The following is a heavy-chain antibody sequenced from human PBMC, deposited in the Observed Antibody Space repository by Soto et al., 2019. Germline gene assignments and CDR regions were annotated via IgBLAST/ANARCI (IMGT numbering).Heavy chain of an antibody. D-gene: IGHD5-12*01. J-gene: IGHJ5*02. CDR2: IDLSDSYV. Sequence: GESVKISCEGSGYSFSTYWINWVRQLPGKGLEWMGQIDLSDSYVNYSPSFQGHVTISADQSINTAYLQWRSLKASDTAMYYCARQGYSGYDLKGSWFDPWGQGTMVTVSS. CDR3: ARQGYSGYDLKGSWFDP. CDR1: GYSFSTYW. V-gene: IGHV5-10-1*01.